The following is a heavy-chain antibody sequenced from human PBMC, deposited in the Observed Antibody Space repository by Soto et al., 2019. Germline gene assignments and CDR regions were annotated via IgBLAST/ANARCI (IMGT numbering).Heavy chain of an antibody. CDR2: IDPSDSYT. J-gene: IGHJ4*02. Sequence: PGESLKISCKGSGYSFTSYWISWVRQMPGKGLEWMGRIDPSDSYTNYSPSFQGHVTISADKSISTAYLQWSSLKASDTAMYYCARSSRIAAPVVPFDYWGQGTLVTVSS. V-gene: IGHV5-10-1*01. D-gene: IGHD6-13*01. CDR1: GYSFTSYW. CDR3: ARSSRIAAPVVPFDY.